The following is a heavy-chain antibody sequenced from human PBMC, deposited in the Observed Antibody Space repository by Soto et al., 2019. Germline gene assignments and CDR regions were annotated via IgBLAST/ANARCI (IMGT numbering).Heavy chain of an antibody. D-gene: IGHD3-3*01. Sequence: SETLSLTCTVSGGSISAYYWSWIRQPPGKGLEWIGYIYYGGSTNYNPSLKGRVTISVDTSKNQFSLKLNSVTAADTAVYYCARDRHDFDPWGQGTLVTVSS. CDR2: IYYGGST. CDR3: ARDRHDFDP. V-gene: IGHV4-59*01. CDR1: GGSISAYY. J-gene: IGHJ5*02.